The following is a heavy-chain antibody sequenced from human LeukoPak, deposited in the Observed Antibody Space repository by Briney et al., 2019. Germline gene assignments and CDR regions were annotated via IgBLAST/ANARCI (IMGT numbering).Heavy chain of an antibody. CDR3: ARIRITMVRGPRNWFDP. D-gene: IGHD3-10*01. J-gene: IGHJ5*02. CDR1: GGSISSGGYS. Sequence: PSETLSLTCTVSGGSISSGGYSWSWIRQHPGKGLEWIGYIHYSGSTYYNPSLKSRVTISVDTSKNQFSLKLSSVTAADTAVYYCARIRITMVRGPRNWFDPWGQGTLVTVSS. V-gene: IGHV4-31*03. CDR2: IHYSGST.